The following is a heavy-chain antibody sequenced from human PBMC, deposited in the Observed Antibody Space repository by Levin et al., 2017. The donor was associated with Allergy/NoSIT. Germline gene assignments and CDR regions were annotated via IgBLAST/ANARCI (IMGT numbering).Heavy chain of an antibody. CDR2: IHYSEGS. V-gene: IGHV4-31*03. CDR3: ASSDQSCPGGRCHPAPFDAFDI. D-gene: IGHD2-15*01. CDR1: GDSISSGAHY. J-gene: IGHJ3*02. Sequence: PSETLSLTCTVSGDSISSGAHYWSWIRHHPEKGLEWIGYIHYSEGSRYSPSLASRITISLDTSKNQFSLKVTSVTAADTALYYCASSDQSCPGGRCHPAPFDAFDIWGQGTTVTVSS.